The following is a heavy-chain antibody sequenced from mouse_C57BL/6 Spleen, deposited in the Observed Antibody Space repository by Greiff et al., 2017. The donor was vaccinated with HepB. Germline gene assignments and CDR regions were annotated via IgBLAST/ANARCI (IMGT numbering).Heavy chain of an antibody. Sequence: QVQLQQSGAELAKPGASVKLSCKASGYTFTSYWMHWVKQRPGQGLEWIGYINPSSGYTKYNQKFKDKATLTAEKSSSTAYMQLSSLTYEDSAVYYCARGTTHYYAMDYWGQGTSVTVSS. CDR1: GYTFTSYW. CDR2: INPSSGYT. V-gene: IGHV1-7*01. D-gene: IGHD2-1*01. J-gene: IGHJ4*01. CDR3: ARGTTHYYAMDY.